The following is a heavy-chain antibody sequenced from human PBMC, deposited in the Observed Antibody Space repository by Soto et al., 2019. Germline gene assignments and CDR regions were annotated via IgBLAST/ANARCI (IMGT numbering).Heavy chain of an antibody. CDR1: GFTLSGSA. J-gene: IGHJ4*02. CDR2: IRSKANSYTT. D-gene: IGHD3-3*01. V-gene: IGHV3-73*02. Sequence: EVQLVESGGGLVQPGGSLKVSCAASGFTLSGSAMHWVRQASGKGLEWVGRIRSKANSYTTAYAVSVKGRFTISRDDSRNTAYLPMNSLTTEDTAVYYCASAFYDSWSGHPEGPDYWGQGTVVTVSS. CDR3: ASAFYDSWSGHPEGPDY.